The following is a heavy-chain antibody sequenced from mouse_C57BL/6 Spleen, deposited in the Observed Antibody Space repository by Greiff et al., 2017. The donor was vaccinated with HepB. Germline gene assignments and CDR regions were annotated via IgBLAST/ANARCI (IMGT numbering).Heavy chain of an antibody. D-gene: IGHD2-3*01. CDR1: GYTFTSYG. V-gene: IGHV1-81*01. Sequence: VQLQQSGAELARPGASVKLSCKASGYTFTSYGISWVKQRTGQGLEWIGEIYPRSGNTYYNEKFKGKATLTADKSSSTAYMELRSLTSEDSAVYFCARDGGYSYYYAMDYWGQRTSVTVSS. CDR2: IYPRSGNT. CDR3: ARDGGYSYYYAMDY. J-gene: IGHJ4*01.